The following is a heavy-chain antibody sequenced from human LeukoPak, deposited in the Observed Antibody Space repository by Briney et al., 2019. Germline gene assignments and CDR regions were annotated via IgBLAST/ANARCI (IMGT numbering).Heavy chain of an antibody. CDR2: INSDGSWT. J-gene: IGHJ4*02. V-gene: IGHV3-74*01. CDR1: GSYW. CDR3: VSFYDTY. Sequence: GGSLRLSCEASGSYWMHWVRQAPGKGLVWVSHINSDGSWTSYADSVKGRFTISKDNAKNTVYLQMNNLRAEDTAVYYCVSFYDTYWGRGTLVTVSS. D-gene: IGHD2/OR15-2a*01.